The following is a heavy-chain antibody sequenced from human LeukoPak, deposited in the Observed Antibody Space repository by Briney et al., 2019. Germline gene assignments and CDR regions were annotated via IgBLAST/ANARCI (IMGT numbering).Heavy chain of an antibody. Sequence: GGSLRLSCAASGFTFSSYAMSWVCQAPGKGLEWVSIISGSGSSTYYADSVKGRFTISRDNSKNTLYLQINSLRAEDTALYYCAKLDRTGTTGWWDYWGQGTLVIVSS. CDR1: GFTFSSYA. J-gene: IGHJ4*02. CDR3: AKLDRTGTTGWWDY. V-gene: IGHV3-23*01. D-gene: IGHD1-1*01. CDR2: ISGSGSST.